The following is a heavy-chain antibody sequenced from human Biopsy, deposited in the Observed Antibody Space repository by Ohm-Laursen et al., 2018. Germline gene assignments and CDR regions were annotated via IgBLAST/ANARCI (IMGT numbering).Heavy chain of an antibody. J-gene: IGHJ1*01. CDR1: EGPFSNYG. V-gene: IGHV1-69*06. CDR3: ATKLTGYFHH. Sequence: SSVKVSCKVPEGPFSNYGVNWVRQAPGQGLEWLGGNIPILGTGNYAHQFQDRVTVVADTSTSTATMELRSLRSDDTAVYYCATKLTGYFHHWGQGTLVIVSS. CDR2: NIPILGTG. D-gene: IGHD3-9*01.